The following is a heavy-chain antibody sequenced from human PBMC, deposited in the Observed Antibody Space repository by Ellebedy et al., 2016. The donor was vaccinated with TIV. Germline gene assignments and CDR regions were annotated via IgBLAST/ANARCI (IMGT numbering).Heavy chain of an antibody. CDR1: GLTVSSNY. Sequence: GESLKISCAASGLTVSSNYMSWVRQAPGKGLEWVSVIYSGGSTYYADSVKGRFTISRDNSKNTLYLQMNSLRAEDTAVYYCARDPSAVAGAFDYWGQGTLVTVSS. J-gene: IGHJ4*02. V-gene: IGHV3-66*01. CDR3: ARDPSAVAGAFDY. CDR2: IYSGGST. D-gene: IGHD6-19*01.